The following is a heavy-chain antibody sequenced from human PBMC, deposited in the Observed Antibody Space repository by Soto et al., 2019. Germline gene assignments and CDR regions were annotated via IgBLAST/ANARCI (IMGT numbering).Heavy chain of an antibody. D-gene: IGHD6-6*01. CDR3: ARARLEYSSSSLDLIRFDP. J-gene: IGHJ5*02. CDR2: ISSSSSYI. V-gene: IGHV3-21*01. CDR1: GFTFSSYS. Sequence: PGGSLGLSCAASGFTFSSYSMNWVRQAPGKGLEWVSSISSSSSYIYYADSVKGRFTISRDNAKNSLYLQMNSLRAEDTAVYYCARARLEYSSSSLDLIRFDPWGQGTLVTVSS.